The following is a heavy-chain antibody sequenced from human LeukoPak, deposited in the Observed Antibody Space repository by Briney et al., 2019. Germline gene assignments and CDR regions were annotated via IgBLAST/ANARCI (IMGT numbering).Heavy chain of an antibody. CDR1: GGSISSYY. J-gene: IGHJ4*02. Sequence: SETLSLTCTVSGGSISSYYWSWLRQPPGKGLEWIGYIYYSGSTNYNPSLKSRVTISVDTSKNQFSLKLSSVTAADTAVYYCARVGNDILTGYYEDWGQGTLVTVSS. CDR2: IYYSGST. V-gene: IGHV4-59*01. CDR3: ARVGNDILTGYYED. D-gene: IGHD3-9*01.